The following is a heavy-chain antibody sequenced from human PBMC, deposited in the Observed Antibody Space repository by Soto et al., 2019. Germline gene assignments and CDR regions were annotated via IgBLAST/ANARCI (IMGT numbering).Heavy chain of an antibody. D-gene: IGHD6-19*01. CDR2: IYSSGST. CDR1: GGSISRGDYY. CDR3: ARDRRGWLGDGWFDP. J-gene: IGHJ5*02. V-gene: IGHV4-31*03. Sequence: LSLTCTVSGGSISRGDYYWSWTRQHPGKGPEWIGYIYSSGSTYYNPSLKSRVTISVDTSKNQFSLKLSSVTAADTAVYYCARDRRGWLGDGWFDPWGQGTLVTVSS.